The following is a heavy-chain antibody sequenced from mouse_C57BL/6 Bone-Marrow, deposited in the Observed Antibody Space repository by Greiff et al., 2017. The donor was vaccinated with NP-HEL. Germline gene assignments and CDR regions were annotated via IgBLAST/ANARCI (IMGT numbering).Heavy chain of an antibody. V-gene: IGHV7-1*01. D-gene: IGHD2-3*01. Sequence: EVKLVESGGGLVQSGRSLRLSCATSGFTFSDFYMEWVRQAPGKGLEWIAASRNKANDYTTEYSASVKGRFIVSRDTSQSILYLQMNALRAEDTAIYYCARDAEGWLLPHWYFDVWGTGTTVTVSS. CDR3: ARDAEGWLLPHWYFDV. CDR1: GFTFSDFY. CDR2: SRNKANDYTT. J-gene: IGHJ1*03.